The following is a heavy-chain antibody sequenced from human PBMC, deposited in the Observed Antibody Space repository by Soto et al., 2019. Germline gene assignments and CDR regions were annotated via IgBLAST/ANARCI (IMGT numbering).Heavy chain of an antibody. J-gene: IGHJ6*02. CDR3: ARSLNIAVAGTGYYYGMDV. D-gene: IGHD6-19*01. V-gene: IGHV3-23*01. CDR1: GFTFSSYA. Sequence: EVQLFESGGGLVQPGGSLRLSCAASGFTFSSYAMTWVRLSPGQGLEWVSTISGPGGSTYYADSVKGRFTVSRDNSKNTLSLEMNRLRAEDTAVYYCARSLNIAVAGTGYYYGMDVWGQGTTVTVSS. CDR2: ISGPGGST.